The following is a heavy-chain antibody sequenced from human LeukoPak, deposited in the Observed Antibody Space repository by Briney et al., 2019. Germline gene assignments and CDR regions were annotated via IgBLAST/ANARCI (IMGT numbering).Heavy chain of an antibody. D-gene: IGHD2-21*02. CDR3: ATRTTAYCGGDCDL. Sequence: SETLSLTCTVSGGSISSYYWSWIRQPPGKGLEWIGYISHSGSTNYSPSLKSRVTISLDTSKNQFSLKLSSVTAADTAVYYCATRTTAYCGGDCDLWGQGTLVTVSS. V-gene: IGHV4-59*08. CDR1: GGSISSYY. J-gene: IGHJ5*02. CDR2: ISHSGST.